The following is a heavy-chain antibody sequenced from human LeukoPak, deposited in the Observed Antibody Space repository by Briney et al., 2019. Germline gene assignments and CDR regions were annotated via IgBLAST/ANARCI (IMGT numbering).Heavy chain of an antibody. CDR1: GFTFSSYS. CDR2: ISSSSSYI. CDR3: AKDSAVAGTIDY. D-gene: IGHD6-19*01. J-gene: IGHJ4*02. Sequence: PGGSLRLSCAASGFTFSSYSMNWVRQAPGKGLEWVSSISSSSSYIYYADSVKGRFTISRDNAKNSLYLQMNSLRAEDTALYYCAKDSAVAGTIDYWGQGTLVTVSS. V-gene: IGHV3-21*04.